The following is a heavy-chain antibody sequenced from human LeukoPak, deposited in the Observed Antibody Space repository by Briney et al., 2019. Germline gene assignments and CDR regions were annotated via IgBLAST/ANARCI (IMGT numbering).Heavy chain of an antibody. CDR3: ANSHFGFGELYNLFDN. Sequence: KSGGSLRLSCVVSGFTVSGYSMNWVRQAPGKGLEWVSSISSRSSYIYYADSVKGRFTVSRDNAKNSLYLQMNSLRAEDTAVYYCANSHFGFGELYNLFDNWGQGTLVTVSS. V-gene: IGHV3-21*01. CDR2: ISSRSSYI. J-gene: IGHJ4*02. D-gene: IGHD3-10*01. CDR1: GFTVSGYS.